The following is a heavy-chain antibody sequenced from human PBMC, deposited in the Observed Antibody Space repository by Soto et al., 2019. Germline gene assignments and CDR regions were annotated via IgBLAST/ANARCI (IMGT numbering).Heavy chain of an antibody. CDR1: GFTFSSYD. V-gene: IGHV3-13*05. CDR2: IGTAGDP. D-gene: IGHD2-8*01. CDR3: ARSLGYCTNGVCHYHGMDV. Sequence: LRLSCAASGFTFSSYDMHWVRQATGKGLEWVSAIGTAGDPYYPGSVKGRFTISRENAKNSLYLQMNSLRAGDTAVYYCARSLGYCTNGVCHYHGMDVWGQETTVTVSS. J-gene: IGHJ6*02.